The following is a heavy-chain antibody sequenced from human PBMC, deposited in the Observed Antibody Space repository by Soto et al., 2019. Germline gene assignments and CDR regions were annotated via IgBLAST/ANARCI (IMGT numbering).Heavy chain of an antibody. CDR1: GGSISSYY. J-gene: IGHJ2*01. CDR3: AREDPGLPDSSGWYREEGYFDL. D-gene: IGHD6-19*01. CDR2: IYTSGST. V-gene: IGHV4-4*07. Sequence: QVQLQESGPGLVKPSETLSLTCTVSGGSISSYYWSWIRQPAGKGLEWIGRIYTSGSTNYNPSLKSRVHMSVDTSKNQFSLKLSSVTAADTAVYYCAREDPGLPDSSGWYREEGYFDLWGRGTLVTVSS.